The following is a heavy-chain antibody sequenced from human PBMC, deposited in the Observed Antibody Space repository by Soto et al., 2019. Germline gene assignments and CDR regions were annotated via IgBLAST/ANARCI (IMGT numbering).Heavy chain of an antibody. D-gene: IGHD3-22*01. J-gene: IGHJ4*02. CDR1: GYTFTSYG. V-gene: IGHV1-18*01. CDR2: ISAYNGNT. CDR3: ARDASSTITMIVVVPPYY. Sequence: QVQLVQSGAEVKKPGASVKVSCKASGYTFTSYGISWVRQAPGQGLEWMGWISAYNGNTNYAQKLQGRVTMTTDTSTSTAYMELRSLRSDDTAVYYCARDASSTITMIVVVPPYYWGQGTLVTVSS.